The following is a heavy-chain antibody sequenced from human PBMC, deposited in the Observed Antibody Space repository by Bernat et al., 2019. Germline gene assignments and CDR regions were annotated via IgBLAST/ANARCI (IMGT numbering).Heavy chain of an antibody. J-gene: IGHJ1*01. V-gene: IGHV1-46*01. CDR2: INPSGGST. Sequence: QVQLVQSGAEVKKPGASVKVSCKASGYTFTSYYMHWVRQAPGQGLEWMGIINPSGGSTSYAQKFQGRVTMTRDTSTSTVYMELSSLGSEDTAVYYCAREIGSGLKYFQHWGQGTLVTVSS. D-gene: IGHD5-12*01. CDR1: GYTFTSYY. CDR3: AREIGSGLKYFQH.